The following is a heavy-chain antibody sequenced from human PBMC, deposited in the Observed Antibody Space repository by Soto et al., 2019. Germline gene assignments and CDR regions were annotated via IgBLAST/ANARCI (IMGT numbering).Heavy chain of an antibody. CDR2: INHSGST. D-gene: IGHD5-12*01. V-gene: IGHV4-34*01. CDR3: ARVPHIVATIGDDY. J-gene: IGHJ4*02. CDR1: GGSFSGYY. Sequence: LSLTCAVYGGSFSGYYWSWIRQPPGKGLEWIGEINHSGSTNYNPSLKSRVTISVDTSKNQFSLKLSSVTAADTAVYYCARVPHIVATIGDDYWGQGTLVTVSS.